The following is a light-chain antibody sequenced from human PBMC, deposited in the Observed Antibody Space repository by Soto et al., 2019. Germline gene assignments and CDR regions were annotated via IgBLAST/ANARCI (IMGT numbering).Light chain of an antibody. CDR1: QSISSY. V-gene: IGKV1-39*01. CDR2: AAS. J-gene: IGKJ2*01. CDR3: QQSYSTPCVDIP. Sequence: DIQMTQSPSSLSASVGDRVTITCRASQSISSYLNWYQQKPGKAPKLLIYAASSLQSGVPSRFSGSGSGTDFTLTISSLQPEDFATYYCQQSYSTPCVDIPFGQGTKLEIK.